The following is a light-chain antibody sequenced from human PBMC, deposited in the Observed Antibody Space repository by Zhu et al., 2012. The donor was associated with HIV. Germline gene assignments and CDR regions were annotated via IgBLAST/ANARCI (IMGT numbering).Light chain of an antibody. V-gene: IGKV3-11*01. J-gene: IGKJ4*01. Sequence: DIVLTQSPVTLSLSPGERAILSCRASQTVHSSVSWYQQKPGQSPRLLIFDASNRATGVPDRFRGAGSGTDFTLTIINLEPEDFAVYYCQQRYTWPLTFGGGTKVEIK. CDR2: DAS. CDR1: QTVHSS. CDR3: QQRYTWPLT.